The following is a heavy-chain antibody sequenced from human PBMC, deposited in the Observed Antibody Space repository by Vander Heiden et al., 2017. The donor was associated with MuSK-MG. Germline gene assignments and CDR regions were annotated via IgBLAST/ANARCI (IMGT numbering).Heavy chain of an antibody. Sequence: QLQLLEPGPGLVKPSETLSLTCTVSGGSISSSNYFWGWFRQPPGKGLEWIGSIYYSGNTYYNPSLKSRVTISGDSSKNQFSLKLSSVTAADTAVYYCARRDRVVAGATDYWGQGTLVTVSS. D-gene: IGHD6-19*01. CDR1: GGSISSSNYF. CDR3: ARRDRVVAGATDY. J-gene: IGHJ4*02. V-gene: IGHV4-39*01. CDR2: IYYSGNT.